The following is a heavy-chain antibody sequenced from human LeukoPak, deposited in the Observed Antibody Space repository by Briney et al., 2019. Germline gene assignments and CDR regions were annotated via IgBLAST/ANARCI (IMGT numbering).Heavy chain of an antibody. CDR3: ANAPSGYYYDSSSYNVPKDY. V-gene: IGHV3-23*01. Sequence: GGSLRLSCAASGFTFSSYAMSWVRQAPGKGLEWVSAISGSGGSTYYADSVKGRFTISRDNSKSTLYLQMNSLRAEDTAVYYCANAPSGYYYDSSSYNVPKDYWGQGTLVTVSS. J-gene: IGHJ4*02. D-gene: IGHD3-22*01. CDR2: ISGSGGST. CDR1: GFTFSSYA.